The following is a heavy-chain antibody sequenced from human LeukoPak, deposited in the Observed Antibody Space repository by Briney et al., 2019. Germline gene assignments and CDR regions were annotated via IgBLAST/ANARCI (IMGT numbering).Heavy chain of an antibody. CDR3: ARGLVATNTFDY. D-gene: IGHD2-8*01. Sequence: GRSLRLSCAASGFTFTSYAMHWVRQAPGKGLEWVAVISYDGSNKYYADSVKGRFTFSRDNSKNTLYLQMNSLRAEDTAVYYCARGLVATNTFDYWGQGTLVTVSS. V-gene: IGHV3-30*07. CDR1: GFTFTSYA. CDR2: ISYDGSNK. J-gene: IGHJ4*02.